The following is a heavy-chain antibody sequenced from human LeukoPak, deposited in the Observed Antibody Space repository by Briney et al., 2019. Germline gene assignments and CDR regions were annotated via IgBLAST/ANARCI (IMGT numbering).Heavy chain of an antibody. CDR3: AREGMGYSSSWYPIKNWFDP. CDR1: GGSISSGDYY. J-gene: IGHJ5*02. Sequence: SETLSLTCTVSGGSISSGDYYRSRIRQPPGKGLEWIGYIYYSGSTYYNPSLKSRVTISVDTSKNQFSLKLSSVTAADTAVYYCAREGMGYSSSWYPIKNWFDPWGQGTLVTVSS. CDR2: IYYSGST. D-gene: IGHD6-13*01. V-gene: IGHV4-30-4*01.